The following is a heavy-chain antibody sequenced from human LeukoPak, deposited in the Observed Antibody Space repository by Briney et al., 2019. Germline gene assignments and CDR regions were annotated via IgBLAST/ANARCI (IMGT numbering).Heavy chain of an antibody. CDR2: ISHSGST. J-gene: IGHJ4*02. CDR3: ARVPGTTPFDY. V-gene: IGHV4-4*02. CDR1: GGSISSSNW. Sequence: PSETLSLTCAVSGGSISSSNWWSWVRQPPGKGLEWIGGISHSGSTNYNPSLESRVTISVDTSNNQSSLKLSSVTAADTAVYFCARVPGTTPFDYWGQGTLVTVSS. D-gene: IGHD1-1*01.